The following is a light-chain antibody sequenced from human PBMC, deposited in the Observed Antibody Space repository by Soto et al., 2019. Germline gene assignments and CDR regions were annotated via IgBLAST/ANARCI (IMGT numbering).Light chain of an antibody. J-gene: IGKJ4*01. Sequence: DIQMTQSPSTLSASVGDRVTITCRASHNINRWLAWYQQKPGKAPKVLIYDASSLESGVPSRFSGSGSGTEFTLTISGLQPDDFATYYCQAYNNVVGGGTKVEIK. V-gene: IGKV1-5*01. CDR1: HNINRW. CDR3: QAYNNV. CDR2: DAS.